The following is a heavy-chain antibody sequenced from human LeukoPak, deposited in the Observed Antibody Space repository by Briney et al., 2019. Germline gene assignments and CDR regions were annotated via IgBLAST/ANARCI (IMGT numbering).Heavy chain of an antibody. D-gene: IGHD2-21*02. Sequence: GGSLRLSCAASGFTFSSYAMHWVRQAPGKGLEWVAVISCDGSNKYYADSVKGRFTISRDNSKNTLYLQMNSLRAEDTAVYYCATLPVVVTPTSALDIRGPGTIVTVSS. CDR3: ATLPVVVTPTSALDI. CDR2: ISCDGSNK. J-gene: IGHJ3*02. CDR1: GFTFSSYA. V-gene: IGHV3-30*04.